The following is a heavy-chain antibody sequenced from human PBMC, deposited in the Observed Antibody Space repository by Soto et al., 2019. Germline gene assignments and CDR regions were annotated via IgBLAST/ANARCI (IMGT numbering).Heavy chain of an antibody. CDR1: GGSNSSSY. Sequence: SVTLSLTCTVSGGSNSSSYWSWIRQPPGKGLEWIGYIYYSGSTNYNPSLKSRVTISVDTSKNQFSLKLSSVTAADTAVYYCAGQYSYGSYGMDVWGQGTTVT. D-gene: IGHD5-18*01. CDR2: IYYSGST. CDR3: AGQYSYGSYGMDV. J-gene: IGHJ6*02. V-gene: IGHV4-59*08.